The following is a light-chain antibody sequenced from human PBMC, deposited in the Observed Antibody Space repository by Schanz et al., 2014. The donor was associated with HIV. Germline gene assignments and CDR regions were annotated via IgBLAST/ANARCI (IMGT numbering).Light chain of an antibody. CDR1: SSDVGGYNY. Sequence: QSALTQPASVSGSPGQSITISCTGTSSDVGGYNYVSWYQQHPGKAPKLMIYDVSNRPSGVSNRFSGSRSGNTASPTIFDLQPEDEADYYCGALSTSDAPVFGTGTKLTVL. V-gene: IGLV2-14*03. J-gene: IGLJ1*01. CDR2: DVS. CDR3: GALSTSDAPV.